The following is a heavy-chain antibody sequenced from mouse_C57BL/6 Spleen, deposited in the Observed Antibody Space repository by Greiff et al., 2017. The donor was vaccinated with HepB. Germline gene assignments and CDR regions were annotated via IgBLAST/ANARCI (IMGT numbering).Heavy chain of an antibody. V-gene: IGHV1-82*01. CDR3: ARHRSDYYGSPFAY. CDR1: GYAFSSSW. D-gene: IGHD1-1*01. Sequence: QVHVKQSGPELVKPGASVKISCKASGYAFSSSWMNWVKQRPGKGLEWIGRIYPGDGDTNYNGKFKGKATLTADKSSSTAYMQLSSLTSEDSAVYFCARHRSDYYGSPFAYWGQGTLVTVSA. CDR2: IYPGDGDT. J-gene: IGHJ3*01.